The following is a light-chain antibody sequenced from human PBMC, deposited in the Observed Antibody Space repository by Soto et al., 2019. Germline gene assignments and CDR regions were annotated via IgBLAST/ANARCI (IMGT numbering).Light chain of an antibody. J-gene: IGKJ2*01. V-gene: IGKV1-39*01. Sequence: DIPMNQSPASLYAPVGDRVTITCRASQSSSSYLNWYQQKPGKAPKLLIYAASSLQSGVPSRFSGSGSGTAFTLPISSLQPEDFATYYCQQSYSTPYTFGRGTKLDIK. CDR1: QSSSSY. CDR2: AAS. CDR3: QQSYSTPYT.